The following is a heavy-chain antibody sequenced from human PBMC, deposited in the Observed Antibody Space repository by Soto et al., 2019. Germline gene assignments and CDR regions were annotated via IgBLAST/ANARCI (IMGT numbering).Heavy chain of an antibody. CDR3: ARSAQWDGFDP. J-gene: IGHJ3*01. D-gene: IGHD2-8*01. V-gene: IGHV4-31*03. Sequence: QVQLQESGPGLVRPSQTLSLTCTVSAGSISTINYYWSWIRQHPEKGLEWIGYISYSGSTFYHSSLKIRVTISLDTPKKQFSLTLTSVTAADTAVYYCARSAQWDGFDPWGQGTMVTVSS. CDR2: ISYSGST. CDR1: AGSISTINYY.